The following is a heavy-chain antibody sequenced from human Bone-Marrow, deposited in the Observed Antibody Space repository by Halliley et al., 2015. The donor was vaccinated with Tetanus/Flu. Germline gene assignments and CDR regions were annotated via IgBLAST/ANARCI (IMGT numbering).Heavy chain of an antibody. J-gene: IGHJ3*01. Sequence: SLRFSCAVSGFALSSYAMTWVRQPPGKGLEWVSSLTALGAHTYYADSVQGRFTISRDKSGTTLYLQMNSLRGEDTAIYYCVRVTSGRVPARDSVDGGGLGTMVSVPP. CDR2: LTALGAHT. CDR1: GFALSSYA. V-gene: IGHV3-23*01. D-gene: IGHD1-26*01. CDR3: VRVTSGRVPARDSVDG.